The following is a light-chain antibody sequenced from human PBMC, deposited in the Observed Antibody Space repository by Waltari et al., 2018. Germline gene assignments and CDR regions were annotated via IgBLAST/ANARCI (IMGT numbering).Light chain of an antibody. Sequence: AIQMTQSPSSLSASVGDRVTITCRASQGIRYDLGWYQQKPGKAPKVLIYAASSLQSGVPTRFSGSGSCADFTLTISSLQPEDFATYFCLQDYNYPWTFGQGTKVEIK. CDR1: QGIRYD. CDR3: LQDYNYPWT. J-gene: IGKJ1*01. V-gene: IGKV1-6*01. CDR2: AAS.